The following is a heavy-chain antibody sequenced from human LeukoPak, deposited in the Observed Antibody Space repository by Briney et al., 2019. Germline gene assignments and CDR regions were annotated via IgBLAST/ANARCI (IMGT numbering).Heavy chain of an antibody. Sequence: PSETLSLTCTVSGGYISSYYWSWIRQPPGKGLEWIGYIYYSGSTNYNPSLKSRVTISVDTSKNQFSLKLSSVTAADTAVYYCASSVGLRYFDWPDAFDIWGQGTMVTVSS. D-gene: IGHD3-9*01. CDR1: GGYISSYY. CDR2: IYYSGST. CDR3: ASSVGLRYFDWPDAFDI. J-gene: IGHJ3*02. V-gene: IGHV4-59*01.